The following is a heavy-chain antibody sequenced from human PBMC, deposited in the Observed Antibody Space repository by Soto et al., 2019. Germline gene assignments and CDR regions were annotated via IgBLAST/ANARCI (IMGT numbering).Heavy chain of an antibody. D-gene: IGHD6-19*01. Sequence: PGGSLRLSCAASGFTFSSYSMNWVRQAPGKGLEWVSSISSSSSYIYYADSVKGRFTISRDNAKNSLYLQMNSLRAEDTAVYYCARDEADGWPYYYYGMDVWGQGTTVTVSS. CDR2: ISSSSSYI. V-gene: IGHV3-21*01. CDR1: GFTFSSYS. J-gene: IGHJ6*02. CDR3: ARDEADGWPYYYYGMDV.